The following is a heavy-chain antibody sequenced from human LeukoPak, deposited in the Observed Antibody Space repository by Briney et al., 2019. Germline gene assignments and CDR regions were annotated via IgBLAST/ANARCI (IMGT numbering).Heavy chain of an antibody. CDR3: ARLGRDGLFDY. CDR2: IYHSGST. V-gene: IGHV4-38-2*02. CDR1: GYSISSGYY. D-gene: IGHD5-24*01. Sequence: SETLSLTCTVSGYSISSGYYWGWIRQPPGKGLEWIGSIYHSGSTYYNPSLKSRVTISVDTSKNQFSLKLSSVTAADTAVYYCARLGRDGLFDYWGQGTLVTVSS. J-gene: IGHJ4*02.